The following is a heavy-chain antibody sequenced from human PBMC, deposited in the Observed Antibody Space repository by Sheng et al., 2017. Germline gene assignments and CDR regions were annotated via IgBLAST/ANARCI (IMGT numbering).Heavy chain of an antibody. CDR2: ISSSGSTI. J-gene: IGHJ6*02. CDR3: ARAPMVRGVIKAEGYYYGMDV. V-gene: IGHV3-48*03. CDR1: GFTFSSYE. Sequence: EVQLVESGGGLVQPGGSLRLSCAASGFTFSSYEMNWVRQAPGKGLEWVSYISSSGSTIYYADSVKGRFTISRDNAKNSLYLQMNSLRAEDTAVYYCARAPMVRGVIKAEGYYYGMDVWGQGTTVTVSS. D-gene: IGHD3-10*01.